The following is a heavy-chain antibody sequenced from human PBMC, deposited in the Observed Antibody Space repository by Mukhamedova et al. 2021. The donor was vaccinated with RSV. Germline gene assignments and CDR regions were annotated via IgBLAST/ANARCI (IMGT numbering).Heavy chain of an antibody. D-gene: IGHD3-10*01. CDR3: ARASGGYVGY. CDR2: ISSSSSYI. Sequence: SYSMNWVRQAPGKGLEWVSSISSSSSYIYYADSVKGRFTISRDNAKNSLYLQMISLRAEDTAVYYCARASGGYVGYWGQGTLVT. J-gene: IGHJ4*02. V-gene: IGHV3-21*01. CDR1: SYS.